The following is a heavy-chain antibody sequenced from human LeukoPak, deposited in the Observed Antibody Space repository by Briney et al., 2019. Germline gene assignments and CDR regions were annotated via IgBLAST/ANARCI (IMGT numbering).Heavy chain of an antibody. D-gene: IGHD3-10*01. CDR3: VSSLVRGPMTSGTFAV. Sequence: PSETLSLTCTVSGDSISSGTYFWSWIRQPPGTGLEWIGYIYYTGNTYYNPSLESRISMTLEKSKNQFSLKVNSVTASDAAVYYCVSSLVRGPMTSGTFAVWGQGTRVIVSS. V-gene: IGHV4-30-4*01. CDR1: GDSISSGTYF. J-gene: IGHJ3*01. CDR2: IYYTGNT.